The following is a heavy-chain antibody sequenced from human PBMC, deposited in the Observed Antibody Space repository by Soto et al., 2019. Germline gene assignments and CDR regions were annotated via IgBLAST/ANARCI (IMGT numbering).Heavy chain of an antibody. J-gene: IGHJ5*02. CDR2: ISAYNGNT. Sequence: QVQLVQSGAEVKKPGASVKVSCKASGYTFTSYGISWVRQAPGQGLEWMGWISAYNGNTNYAQKLQGRVTMTTDTSTSTAYMELRSLRSDDTAVYYCARSDSYYYDSSHPGGWFDPWGQGTLVTVSS. CDR1: GYTFTSYG. V-gene: IGHV1-18*01. D-gene: IGHD3-22*01. CDR3: ARSDSYYYDSSHPGGWFDP.